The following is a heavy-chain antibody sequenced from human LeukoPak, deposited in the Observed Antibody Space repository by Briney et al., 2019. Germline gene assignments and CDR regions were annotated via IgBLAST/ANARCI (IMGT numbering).Heavy chain of an antibody. J-gene: IGHJ4*02. V-gene: IGHV1-2*02. D-gene: IGHD1-1*01. CDR2: VNPNSGGT. CDR1: GYTFTGYY. CDR3: ARGVGLEDFDY. Sequence: ASVKVSCKASGYTFTGYYMHWVRQAPGQGLEWMGWVNPNSGGTSYAQKFQGRVTMTRDTSISTAYMELSRLRSDDTAVYYCARGVGLEDFDYWGQGTLVTVSS.